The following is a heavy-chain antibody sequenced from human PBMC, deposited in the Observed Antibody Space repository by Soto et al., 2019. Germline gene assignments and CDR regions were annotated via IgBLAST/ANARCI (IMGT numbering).Heavy chain of an antibody. CDR3: ARDLGYYESSGYFDY. D-gene: IGHD3-22*01. J-gene: IGHJ4*02. V-gene: IGHV3-11*01. CDR1: GFTFSDYY. Sequence: AGGSLRRWCAASGFTFSDYYMIWIRQAPGKGLEWVSYIGISDNIIYYADSVKGRFTISRDNAKNSLYLQMNSLRAEDTAVYYCARDLGYYESSGYFDYWGQGTLVTVSS. CDR2: IGISDNII.